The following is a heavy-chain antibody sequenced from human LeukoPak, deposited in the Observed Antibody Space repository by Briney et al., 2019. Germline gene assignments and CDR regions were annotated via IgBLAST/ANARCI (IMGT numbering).Heavy chain of an antibody. CDR2: IKQDGSEK. CDR1: GFTFGSNW. J-gene: IGHJ6*02. CDR3: ARLHYYDSSGSYGMDV. D-gene: IGHD3-22*01. Sequence: PGGSLRLSCAASGFTFGSNWMSWVRQAPGKGLEWVANIKQDGSEKYYVDSVKGRFTISRDNAKNSLYLQMNSLRAEDTAVYYCARLHYYDSSGSYGMDVWGQGTTVTVSS. V-gene: IGHV3-7*01.